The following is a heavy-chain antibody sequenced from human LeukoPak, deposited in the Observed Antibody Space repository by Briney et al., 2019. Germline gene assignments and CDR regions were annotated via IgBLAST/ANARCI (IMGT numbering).Heavy chain of an antibody. CDR2: ISYDGSNK. CDR1: GFTFSSYA. V-gene: IGHV3-30-3*01. CDR3: AAPSGSYWKSAFDI. D-gene: IGHD1-26*01. Sequence: PEGSLRLSCAASGFTFSSYAMHWVRQAPGKGLEWVAVISYDGSNKYYADSVKGRFTISRDNSKNTLYLQMNSLRAEDTAVYYCAAPSGSYWKSAFDIWGQGTMVTVSS. J-gene: IGHJ3*02.